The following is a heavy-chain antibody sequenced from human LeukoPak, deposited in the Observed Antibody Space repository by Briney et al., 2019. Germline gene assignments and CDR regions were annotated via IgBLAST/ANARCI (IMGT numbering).Heavy chain of an antibody. Sequence: PGGSLRLSCAASGFTFSSYAMSWVRQAPGKGLEWVSAISGSGGSTYYADSVKGRFTISRDNSKNTLYLQMNSLRAEDTAVYYCAKLETAFTCYYDSSGYYFDYWGQGTLVTVSS. CDR1: GFTFSSYA. D-gene: IGHD3-22*01. V-gene: IGHV3-23*01. CDR2: ISGSGGST. CDR3: AKLETAFTCYYDSSGYYFDY. J-gene: IGHJ4*02.